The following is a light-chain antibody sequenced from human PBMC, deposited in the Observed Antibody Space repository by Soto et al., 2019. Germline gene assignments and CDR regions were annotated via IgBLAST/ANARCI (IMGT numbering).Light chain of an antibody. CDR2: GAS. V-gene: IGKV3-20*01. CDR3: QQFGTSPYI. Sequence: ESVLTQSPGTLSLSPGDSATLSYRASQSVSGYYLAWYQQKPGQAPRLLIYGASSRATGIPDRFSGSGSGTDFTLTISRLEPEDFALYYCQQFGTSPYIFGQGTRLEIK. CDR1: QSVSGYY. J-gene: IGKJ2*01.